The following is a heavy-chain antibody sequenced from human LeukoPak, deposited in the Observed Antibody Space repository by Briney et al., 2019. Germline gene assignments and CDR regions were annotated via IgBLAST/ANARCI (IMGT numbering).Heavy chain of an antibody. Sequence: SETLSLTCTVSGGSISNYYWSWIRQPPGKGLEWIGYIYYSGSTNYNPSLKRRVTISLDTSKNQFSLKLSSVTAADTALYYCARDSGGNYGSIDYWGQGTLVTVSS. CDR1: GGSISNYY. V-gene: IGHV4-59*01. CDR2: IYYSGST. D-gene: IGHD4-11*01. J-gene: IGHJ4*02. CDR3: ARDSGGNYGSIDY.